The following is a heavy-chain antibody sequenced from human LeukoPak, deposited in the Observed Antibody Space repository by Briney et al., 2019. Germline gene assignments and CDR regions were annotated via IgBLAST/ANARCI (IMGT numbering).Heavy chain of an antibody. CDR3: ARAESVAGNFDY. D-gene: IGHD6-19*01. J-gene: IGHJ4*02. Sequence: SSVKVSCKASGGTFSSYAISWVGQAPGQGLEWMGGIIPIFGTANYAQKFQGRVTITADESTSTAYMELSSLRSEDTAVYYCARAESVAGNFDYWGQGTLVTVSS. CDR2: IIPIFGTA. CDR1: GGTFSSYA. V-gene: IGHV1-69*01.